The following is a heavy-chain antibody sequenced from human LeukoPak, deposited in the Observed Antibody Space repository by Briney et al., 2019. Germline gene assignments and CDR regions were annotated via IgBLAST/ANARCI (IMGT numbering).Heavy chain of an antibody. CDR1: GFIFNTYW. CDR3: TRGLGEHGGVSDR. J-gene: IGHJ5*02. V-gene: IGHV3-7*03. CDR2: IKPDGGEK. D-gene: IGHD3-16*01. Sequence: GGSLRLSCAASGFIFNTYWVTWVRQTPGKGLEWVANIKPDGGEKKYVDSVKGRFTISRDNSKNTMYLQMNSLRAEDTAVYYCTRGLGEHGGVSDRWGQGTLVIVS.